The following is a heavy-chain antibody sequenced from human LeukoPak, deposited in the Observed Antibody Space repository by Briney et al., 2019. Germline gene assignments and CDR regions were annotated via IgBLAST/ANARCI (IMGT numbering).Heavy chain of an antibody. CDR3: ARGDYYGSPKVVAA. CDR1: GYTFTSYG. D-gene: IGHD3-10*01. J-gene: IGHJ5*02. CDR2: SSAYNGNT. Sequence: ASVKVSCKASGYTFTSYGISWVRQAPGQGLEWMGWSSAYNGNTNYAQKLQGRVTMTTDTSTSTAYMELRSLRSDDTAVYYCARGDYYGSPKVVAAWGQGTLVTVSS. V-gene: IGHV1-18*01.